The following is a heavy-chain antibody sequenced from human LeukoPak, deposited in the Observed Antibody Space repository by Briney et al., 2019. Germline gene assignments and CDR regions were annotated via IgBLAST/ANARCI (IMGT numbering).Heavy chain of an antibody. CDR2: ISSSSSYI. V-gene: IGHV3-21*01. J-gene: IGHJ3*02. D-gene: IGHD2-2*01. CDR1: GFTFSSYS. Sequence: GGSLRLSCAASGFTFSSYSMNWVRQAPGKGLEWVSSISSSSSYIYYADSVKGRFTISRDNAKNSLYLQMNSLRAEDTAVYYCARGADIVVVPAAIEDAFDIWGQGTMVTVSS. CDR3: ARGADIVVVPAAIEDAFDI.